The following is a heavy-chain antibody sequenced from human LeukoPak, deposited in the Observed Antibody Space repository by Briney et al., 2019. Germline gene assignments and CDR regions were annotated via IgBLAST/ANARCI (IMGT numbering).Heavy chain of an antibody. CDR2: IYYSGST. D-gene: IGHD3-22*01. CDR1: GGSISSYY. J-gene: IGHJ6*02. Sequence: SETLSLTCTVSGGSISSYYWSWIRQPPGKGLEWIGYIYYSGSTNYNPSLKSRVTISVDTSKNQFSLKLSSVTAADTAVYYCARSSGYYYYNGMDVWGQGTTVTVSS. V-gene: IGHV4-59*01. CDR3: ARSSGYYYYNGMDV.